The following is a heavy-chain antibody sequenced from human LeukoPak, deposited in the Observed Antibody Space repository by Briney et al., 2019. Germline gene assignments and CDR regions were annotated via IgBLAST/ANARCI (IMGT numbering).Heavy chain of an antibody. Sequence: GGSLRLSCAASGFTFSSYGMHWVRQAPGEGLEWVAVIWYDGSNKYYADSVKGRFTISRDNSKNTLYLQMNSLRAEDTAVYYCAREGWLPSSLDYWGQGTLVTVSS. CDR2: IWYDGSNK. D-gene: IGHD5-24*01. J-gene: IGHJ4*02. CDR1: GFTFSSYG. V-gene: IGHV3-33*01. CDR3: AREGWLPSSLDY.